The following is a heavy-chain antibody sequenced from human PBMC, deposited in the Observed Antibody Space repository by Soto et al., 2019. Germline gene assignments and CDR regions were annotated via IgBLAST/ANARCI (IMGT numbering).Heavy chain of an antibody. J-gene: IGHJ4*02. D-gene: IGHD3-22*01. Sequence: PGGSLRLSCAASGFTFSSDWMHWVRQAPGKGLVWVSRISIGGTTIDYADSVKGRFTISRDNSKNTLYLQMNSLRAEDTAVYYCAKDHYYDSSGYLGYWGQGTLVTVSS. V-gene: IGHV3-48*01. CDR3: AKDHYYDSSGYLGY. CDR1: GFTFSSDW. CDR2: ISIGGTTI.